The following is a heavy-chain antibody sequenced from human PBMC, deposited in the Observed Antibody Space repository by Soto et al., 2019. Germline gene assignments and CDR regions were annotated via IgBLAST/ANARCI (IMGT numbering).Heavy chain of an antibody. D-gene: IGHD2-15*01. V-gene: IGHV3-23*01. J-gene: IGHJ4*02. CDR1: GFTFSTYA. CDR2: ISGSGDSS. Sequence: EVQLLDSGGGLVQPGGSPRLSCAASGFTFSTYAMSWVRQAPGKGLEWVSTISGSGDSSYYATSVKGRFTISRDNSRNTLDLQMNSLRVEDTAVYYCAKGGEGSCSQTSCLYFSDSWGQGTLVTVSS. CDR3: AKGGEGSCSQTSCLYFSDS.